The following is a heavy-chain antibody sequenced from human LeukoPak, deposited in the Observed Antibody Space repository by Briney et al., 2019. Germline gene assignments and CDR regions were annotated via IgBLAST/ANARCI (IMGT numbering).Heavy chain of an antibody. D-gene: IGHD6-19*01. J-gene: IGHJ5*02. V-gene: IGHV4-4*07. CDR3: ARAAVAARWFDP. CDR2: VSSSGST. CDR1: GDSISYFY. Sequence: SETLSLTCSVSGDSISYFYWSWIRQAAGKGLEWIGRVSSSGSTDYNASLKSRVIMSVDTSKNQLSLKVISVTAADTAVYYCARAAVAARWFDPWGQGTLVTVSS.